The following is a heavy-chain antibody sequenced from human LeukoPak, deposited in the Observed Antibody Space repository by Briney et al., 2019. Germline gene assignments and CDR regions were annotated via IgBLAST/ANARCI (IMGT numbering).Heavy chain of an antibody. CDR1: GFTVSSNY. J-gene: IGHJ3*02. CDR3: ARGTTATRTNAFDI. V-gene: IGHV3-53*01. Sequence: GGSLRLSCAASGFTVSSNYMSWVRQAPGKGLEWVSVIYSGGSTYYADSVKGRFTISRDNSKNTLYLQMNSLRAEDTAVYYCARGTTATRTNAFDIWGQGTMVTVSS. D-gene: IGHD4-17*01. CDR2: IYSGGST.